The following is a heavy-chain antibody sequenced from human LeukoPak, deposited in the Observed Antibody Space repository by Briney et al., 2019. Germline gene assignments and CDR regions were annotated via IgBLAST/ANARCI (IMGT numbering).Heavy chain of an antibody. V-gene: IGHV3-30-3*01. J-gene: IGHJ3*02. CDR2: ISYDGSNK. Sequence: GGSLRLSCAASGFTFSSYAMHWVRQAPGKGLEWLAVISYDGSNKYYADSVKGRFTISRDNSKNTLYLQMNSLRAEDTAVYYCARDLQALLWFGELSAFDIWGQGTMVTVSS. D-gene: IGHD3-10*01. CDR3: ARDLQALLWFGELSAFDI. CDR1: GFTFSSYA.